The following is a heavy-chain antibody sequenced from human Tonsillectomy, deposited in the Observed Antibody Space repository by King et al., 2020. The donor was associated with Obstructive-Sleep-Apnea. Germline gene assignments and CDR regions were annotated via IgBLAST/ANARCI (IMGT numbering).Heavy chain of an antibody. CDR3: ARGGFGDLFNWFDP. CDR1: GGSISSSGYY. CDR2: TFYRGST. J-gene: IGHJ5*02. V-gene: IGHV4-39*07. Sequence: QLQESGPGLVKPSETLSLSCTVSGGSISSSGYYWGWIRQPPGKGLEWIGSTFYRGSTYDNPSLKSRVIISIDTSKNQVSLKLSSVTAADTAVYYCARGGFGDLFNWFDPWGQGALVTVSS. D-gene: IGHD3-10*01.